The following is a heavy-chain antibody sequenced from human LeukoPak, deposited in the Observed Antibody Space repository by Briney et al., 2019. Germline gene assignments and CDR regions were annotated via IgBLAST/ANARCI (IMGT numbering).Heavy chain of an antibody. Sequence: ASVKVSCKASGYTFTSYGISWGRQAPGQGLEWMGWISAYNGNTNYAQKLQGRVTMTTDTSTSTAYMELRSLRADDTAVYYCARDFSTVVVAANPSGYWGQGTLVTVSS. CDR1: GYTFTSYG. CDR3: ARDFSTVVVAANPSGY. CDR2: ISAYNGNT. V-gene: IGHV1-18*01. J-gene: IGHJ4*02. D-gene: IGHD2-15*01.